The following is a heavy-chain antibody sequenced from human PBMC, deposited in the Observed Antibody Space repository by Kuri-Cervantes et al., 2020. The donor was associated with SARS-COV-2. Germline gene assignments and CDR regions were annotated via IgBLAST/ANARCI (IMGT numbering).Heavy chain of an antibody. J-gene: IGHJ6*03. CDR3: TTDRGLLGTSYYYYYYMDF. CDR2: ISYDGSDK. CDR1: GFTFSSYA. Sequence: GGSLRLSCAASGFTFSSYAMHWVRQAPGKGLEWVAVISYDGSDKYYADSVKGRFTISRDDSKNTLYLQMNSLKTEDTAVYYCTTDRGLLGTSYYYYYYMDFWGKGTTVTVSS. V-gene: IGHV3-30-3*01. D-gene: IGHD1-1*01.